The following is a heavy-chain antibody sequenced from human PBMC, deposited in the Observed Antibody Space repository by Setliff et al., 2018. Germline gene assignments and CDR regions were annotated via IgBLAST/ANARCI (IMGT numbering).Heavy chain of an antibody. J-gene: IGHJ4*02. CDR3: ARDQFSSGWYGAPESYFDL. Sequence: PSETLSLTCSVSGGSINRDYWNWIRQPPGKGLEWIGYIHYSGSTNNNPSLKSRATISVDTSKNQFSLQLNSVTEADTAVYYCARDQFSSGWYGAPESYFDLWGQGALVTVSS. CDR1: GGSINRDY. D-gene: IGHD6-19*01. V-gene: IGHV4-59*01. CDR2: IHYSGST.